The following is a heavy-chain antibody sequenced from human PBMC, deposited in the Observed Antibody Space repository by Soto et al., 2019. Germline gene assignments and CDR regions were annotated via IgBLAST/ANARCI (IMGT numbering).Heavy chain of an antibody. V-gene: IGHV4-59*02. CDR2: VYDSGTVTT. Sequence: QVRLQESGPGLVKPSETLSLTCTVSGGSVRDYHWSWIRQSPGKGLEWIGYVYDSGTVTTRYNPSVKSRVTISVDPSKNEVSLKMTSVTAADTAVYYCARRWQQLSWFDVWGQGTLVTVSS. J-gene: IGHJ5*02. CDR3: ARRWQQLSWFDV. CDR1: GGSVRDYH. D-gene: IGHD1-1*01.